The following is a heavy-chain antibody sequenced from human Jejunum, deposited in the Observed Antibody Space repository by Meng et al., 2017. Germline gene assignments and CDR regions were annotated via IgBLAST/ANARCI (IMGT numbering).Heavy chain of an antibody. J-gene: IGHJ4*02. CDR2: SYNKPDGYFT. D-gene: IGHD6-19*01. CDR3: TTEGSSSGPDFEN. CDR1: GLTLSGYY. V-gene: IGHV3-72*01. Sequence: GESLKISCAASGLTLSGYYVNWVRQAPGKGLEWVGRSYNKPDGYFTEFAASVKGRFTISRDESKNSLDLQMNSLKTGDTAVYYCTTEGSSSGPDFENWGQGTLVTVSS.